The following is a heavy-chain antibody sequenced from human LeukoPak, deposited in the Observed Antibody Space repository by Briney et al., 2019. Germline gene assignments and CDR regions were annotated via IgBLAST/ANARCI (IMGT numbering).Heavy chain of an antibody. Sequence: GGSLSLSCAASGVTFRNAWMTWVRQAPGRGLEWVGRSISRSGGVTTEYAAPVKGRFTISRDDSRNTVYLQMNSLKIEDTAVYYCSAYYNGRGDCWGQGTLVTVSS. V-gene: IGHV3-15*01. CDR1: GVTFRNAW. CDR2: SISRSGGVTT. D-gene: IGHD3-10*01. CDR3: SAYYNGRGDC. J-gene: IGHJ4*02.